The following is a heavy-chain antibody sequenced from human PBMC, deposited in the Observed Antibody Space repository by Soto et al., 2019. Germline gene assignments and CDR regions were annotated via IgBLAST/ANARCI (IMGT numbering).Heavy chain of an antibody. D-gene: IGHD2-15*01. Sequence: PGGSLRLSCAASGFTFSSYAMHWVRQAPGKGLEWVAVISYDGSNKYYADSVKGRFTISRDNAKNTLYLQMNSLRAEDTAVYYCARDHWEYCSGGSCSPDYWGQGTLVTVSS. CDR2: ISYDGSNK. V-gene: IGHV3-30-3*01. J-gene: IGHJ4*02. CDR1: GFTFSSYA. CDR3: ARDHWEYCSGGSCSPDY.